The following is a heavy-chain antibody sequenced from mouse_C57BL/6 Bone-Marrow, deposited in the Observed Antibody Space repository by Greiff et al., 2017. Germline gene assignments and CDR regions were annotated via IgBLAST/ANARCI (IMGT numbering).Heavy chain of an antibody. J-gene: IGHJ3*01. V-gene: IGHV5-6*02. CDR1: GFTFSSYG. CDR3: ARRDGYSERFAY. D-gene: IGHD2-3*01. Sequence: EVKLMESGGDLVKPGGSLKLSCAASGFTFSSYGMSWVRQTPDKRLEWVATISSGGSYIYYPDSVKGRFTISRDNAKNTLYLQMSSLKSEDTAMYYCARRDGYSERFAYWGQGTLVTVSA. CDR2: ISSGGSYI.